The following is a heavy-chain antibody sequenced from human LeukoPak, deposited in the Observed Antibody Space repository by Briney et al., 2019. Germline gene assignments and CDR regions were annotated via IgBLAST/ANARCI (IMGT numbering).Heavy chain of an antibody. CDR3: ARGEYGDLFPAIYYYYYMDV. CDR1: GGTFSSYA. CDR2: IIPIFGTA. V-gene: IGHV1-69*05. J-gene: IGHJ6*03. Sequence: ASVKVSCKASGGTFSSYAISWVRQAPGQGLEWMGGIIPIFGTANYAQKFQGRVTITTDESTSTACMELSSLRSEDTAVYYCARGEYGDLFPAIYYYYYMDVWGKGTTVTVSS. D-gene: IGHD4-17*01.